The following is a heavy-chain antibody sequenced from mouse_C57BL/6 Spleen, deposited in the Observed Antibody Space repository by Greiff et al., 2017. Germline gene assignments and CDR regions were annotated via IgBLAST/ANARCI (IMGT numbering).Heavy chain of an antibody. D-gene: IGHD4-1*01. CDR3: TRASSNWDVYYAMDY. V-gene: IGHV5-9-1*02. Sequence: EVMLVESGEGLVKPGGSLKLSCAASGFTFSSYAMSWVRQTPEKRLEWVAYISSGGDYIYYADTVKGRFTISRDNARNTLYLQMSSLKSEDTAMYYCTRASSNWDVYYAMDYWGQGTSVTVSS. CDR1: GFTFSSYA. J-gene: IGHJ4*01. CDR2: ISSGGDYI.